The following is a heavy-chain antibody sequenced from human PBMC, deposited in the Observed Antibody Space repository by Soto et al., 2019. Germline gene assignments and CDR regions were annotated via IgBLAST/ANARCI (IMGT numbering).Heavy chain of an antibody. Sequence: EVQLLESGGDLIQPGGSLRLSCAASGFTFSSYAMSWVRQAPGKGLGWVSAISSSGGSTFYADSVKGRFTISTDNSRNTLYLQMNSLSAEDTAIYFCAKYQPMTQPRPYFDYWGQGTLVTVSS. J-gene: IGHJ4*02. CDR2: ISSSGGST. CDR3: AKYQPMTQPRPYFDY. D-gene: IGHD3-22*01. V-gene: IGHV3-23*01. CDR1: GFTFSSYA.